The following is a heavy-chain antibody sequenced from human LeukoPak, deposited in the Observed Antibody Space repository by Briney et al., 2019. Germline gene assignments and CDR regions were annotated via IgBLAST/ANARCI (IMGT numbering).Heavy chain of an antibody. CDR1: GFTFSSYE. D-gene: IGHD2-15*01. V-gene: IGHV3-48*03. CDR3: ARRRGGCPGDY. CDR2: IGSGGTNK. J-gene: IGHJ4*02. Sequence: GGSLRLSCAASGFTFSSYEMNWVRQAPGKGLDWVSYIGSGGTNKYYADSVKGRFTISRDNAKNALYLQMNSMRADDTAVYYCARRRGGCPGDYWGQGTLVTVST.